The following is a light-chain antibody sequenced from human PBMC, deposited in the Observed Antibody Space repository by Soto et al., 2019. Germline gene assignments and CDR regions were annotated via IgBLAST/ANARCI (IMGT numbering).Light chain of an antibody. J-gene: IGKJ1*01. CDR2: GAS. CDR1: QSVSSSY. CDR3: QQYGSSPQGT. V-gene: IGKV3-20*01. Sequence: EIGFAPTPFTPPLSPVERATXSCXXSQSVSSSYLAWYQQKPGQAPRLPIYGASSRATGIPDRFSGSGSGTDFTLTISRLEPEDFAVYYCQQYGSSPQGTFGQGTKVDIK.